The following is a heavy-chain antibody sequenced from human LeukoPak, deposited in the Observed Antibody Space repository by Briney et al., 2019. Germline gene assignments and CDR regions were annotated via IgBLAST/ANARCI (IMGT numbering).Heavy chain of an antibody. V-gene: IGHV3-13*01. D-gene: IGHD2-15*01. CDR1: GFTFSTYD. CDR2: IGTDDDT. J-gene: IGHJ6*02. Sequence: PGGSLRLSCAASGFTFSTYDMHWVRQVTGKGLEWVSAIGTDDDTYYLGSVKGRFTISRENAKNVLYLQMSSLRAEDTAVYYCAREIRETVVTRHYYYGIDVWGQGTTVTVPS. CDR3: AREIRETVVTRHYYYGIDV.